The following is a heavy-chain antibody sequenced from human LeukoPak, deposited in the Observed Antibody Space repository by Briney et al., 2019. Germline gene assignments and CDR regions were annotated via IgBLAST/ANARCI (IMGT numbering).Heavy chain of an antibody. J-gene: IGHJ5*02. CDR1: GASMTFTHYY. D-gene: IGHD5-12*01. Sequence: PSETLSLTCTVSGASMTFTHYYWVWVRQPPGKGLEWIGTINYYGSTYYNPSLKSRVSISLDTSKSQFSLNLGSVTAADTAVYYCAREARSGYEGFWSDPWGQGTVVTVSS. CDR3: AREARSGYEGFWSDP. CDR2: INYYGST. V-gene: IGHV4-39*07.